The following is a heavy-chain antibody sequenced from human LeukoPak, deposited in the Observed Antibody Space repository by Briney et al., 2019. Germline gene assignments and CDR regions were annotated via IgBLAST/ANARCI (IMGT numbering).Heavy chain of an antibody. CDR1: GYTFTGYY. CDR3: ARDHYYGSGSHITGLDY. V-gene: IGHV1-46*01. Sequence: ASVKVSCKASGYTFTGYYMHWVRQAPGQGLEWMGIINPRGGSTSYAQKFQGRVTMTRDTSTSTVYMELSSLRSEDTAVYYCARDHYYGSGSHITGLDYWGQGTLVTVSS. CDR2: INPRGGST. J-gene: IGHJ4*02. D-gene: IGHD3-10*01.